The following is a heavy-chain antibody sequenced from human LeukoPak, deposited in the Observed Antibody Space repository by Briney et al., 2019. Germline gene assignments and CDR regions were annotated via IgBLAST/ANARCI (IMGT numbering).Heavy chain of an antibody. CDR3: ATLYGSGGYFLGFDY. CDR1: GGSITSSRYY. D-gene: IGHD3-10*01. Sequence: PSETLSLTCTVSGGSITSSRYYWGWIRQPPGEGLEWIGTIYYSGSTYYNPSLKSRITISVDTSKNRFSLKLTSVTAADTAVYYCATLYGSGGYFLGFDYWGQGTLVTVSS. J-gene: IGHJ4*02. CDR2: IYYSGST. V-gene: IGHV4-39*01.